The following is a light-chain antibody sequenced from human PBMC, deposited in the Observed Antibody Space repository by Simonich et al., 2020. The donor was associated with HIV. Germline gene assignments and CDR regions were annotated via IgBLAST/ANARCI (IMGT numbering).Light chain of an antibody. Sequence: QSALTPPRSVSGSPGQSITISCTGTSRDVVGYNYVSWYQQHPGKAPNLMIYDVSSRPSGVCNRFSGSMSGNTASLTISGLQAEDEADYYCRSYTDSSTPRYAFGAGTKVTVI. CDR2: DVS. J-gene: IGLJ1*01. V-gene: IGLV2-14*03. CDR1: SRDVVGYNY. CDR3: RSYTDSSTPRYA.